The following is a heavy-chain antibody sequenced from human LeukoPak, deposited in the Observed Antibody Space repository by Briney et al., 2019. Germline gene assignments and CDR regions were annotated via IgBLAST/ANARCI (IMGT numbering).Heavy chain of an antibody. J-gene: IGHJ6*03. D-gene: IGHD2-2*01. V-gene: IGHV3-23*01. CDR1: GFTFSSYA. CDR2: INGSGGST. Sequence: GGSLRLSCAASGFTFSSYAMSWVHQAPGKGLEWVSAINGSGGSTYYADSVKGRFTISRDNSKNTLYLQMNSLRAEDTAVYYCAKVGDIVVVPAAKPANSYYYMDVWGKGTTVTVSS. CDR3: AKVGDIVVVPAAKPANSYYYMDV.